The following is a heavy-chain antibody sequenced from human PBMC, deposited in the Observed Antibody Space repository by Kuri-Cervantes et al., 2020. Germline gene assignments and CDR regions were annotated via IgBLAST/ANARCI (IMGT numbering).Heavy chain of an antibody. D-gene: IGHD4-17*01. CDR2: IYYSGST. J-gene: IGHJ4*02. CDR1: GGSISSSSYY. V-gene: IGHV4-39*01. CDR3: TSRTYGDYFY. Sequence: SETLSLTCTVSGGSISSSSYYWGWIRQPPGKGLEWIGSIYYSGSTYYNPSLKSRVTISVDTSKNQFSLKLSSVTAADTAVYYCTSRTYGDYFYWGQGTLVTVSS.